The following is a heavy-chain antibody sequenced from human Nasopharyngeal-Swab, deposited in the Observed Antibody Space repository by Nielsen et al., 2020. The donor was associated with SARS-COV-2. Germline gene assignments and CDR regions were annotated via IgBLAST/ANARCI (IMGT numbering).Heavy chain of an antibody. CDR2: ISYDGSNK. J-gene: IGHJ6*02. Sequence: GESLKISCAASGFTFSSYAMHWVRQAPGKGLEWVADISYDGSNKYYADSVKGRFTISRDNSKNTLYLQMNSLRAEDTAVYYCAGTFGEGHDYYYYGMDVWGQGTTVTVSS. CDR3: AGTFGEGHDYYYYGMDV. CDR1: GFTFSSYA. D-gene: IGHD3-10*01. V-gene: IGHV3-30*04.